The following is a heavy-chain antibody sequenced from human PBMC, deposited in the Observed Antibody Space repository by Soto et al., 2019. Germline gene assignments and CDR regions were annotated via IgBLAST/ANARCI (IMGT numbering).Heavy chain of an antibody. CDR3: ARRGYSYGNNWFDP. CDR2: ISYDGSNK. J-gene: IGHJ5*02. V-gene: IGHV3-30*03. Sequence: GGSLRLSCAASGFTFSSYAMHWVRQAPGKGLEWVAVISYDGSNKYYADSVKGRFTISRENSKNTLYLEMNSLRAEDTAVYYCARRGYSYGNNWFDPWGQGTLVTVSS. D-gene: IGHD5-18*01. CDR1: GFTFSSYA.